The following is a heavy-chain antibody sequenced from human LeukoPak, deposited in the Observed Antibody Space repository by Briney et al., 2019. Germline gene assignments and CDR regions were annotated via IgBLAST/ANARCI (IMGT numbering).Heavy chain of an antibody. V-gene: IGHV3-11*04. CDR3: ARGSITIFGVVPFFDY. J-gene: IGHJ4*02. CDR1: GFTFSDHY. CDR2: ISSSGSTI. D-gene: IGHD3-3*01. Sequence: PGGSLRLSCAASGFTFSDHYMSWIRQAPGKGLEWVSYISSSGSTIYYADSVKGRFTISRDNAKNSLYLQMNSLRAEDTAVYYCARGSITIFGVVPFFDYWGRGTLVTVSS.